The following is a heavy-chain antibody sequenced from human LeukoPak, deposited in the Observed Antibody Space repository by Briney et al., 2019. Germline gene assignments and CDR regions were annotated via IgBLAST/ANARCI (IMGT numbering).Heavy chain of an antibody. D-gene: IGHD1-26*01. CDR2: ISAYNGNT. CDR1: GGTLNSYV. J-gene: IGHJ5*02. CDR3: ARAPLYSGSYYGWFDP. Sequence: ASVKVSCKASGGTLNSYVISWVRQAPGQGLEWMGWISAYNGNTNYAQKLQGRVTMTTDTSTSTAYMELRSLRSDDTAVYYCARAPLYSGSYYGWFDPRGQGTLVTVSS. V-gene: IGHV1-18*01.